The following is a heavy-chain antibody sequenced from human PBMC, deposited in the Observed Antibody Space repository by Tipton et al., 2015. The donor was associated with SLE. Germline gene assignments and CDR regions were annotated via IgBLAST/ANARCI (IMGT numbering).Heavy chain of an antibody. D-gene: IGHD3-16*01. CDR1: GFTFSRYS. J-gene: IGHJ6*03. Sequence: SLRLSCAASGFTFSRYSMNWVRQAPGKGLEWVSSISSSSSYIYYADSVKGRFTISRDNAKNSLYLQMNSLRAEDTAVYYCARETRGYYYYMDVWGKGTTVTVSS. V-gene: IGHV3-21*01. CDR3: ARETRGYYYYMDV. CDR2: ISSSSSYI.